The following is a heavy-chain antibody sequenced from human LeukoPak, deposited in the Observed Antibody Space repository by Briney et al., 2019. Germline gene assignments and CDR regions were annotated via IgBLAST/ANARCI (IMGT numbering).Heavy chain of an antibody. J-gene: IGHJ4*02. V-gene: IGHV1-69*13. CDR3: ASSYYYGSGSLGY. D-gene: IGHD3-10*01. CDR1: GGTFSSYA. CDR2: IIPIFGTA. Sequence: SVKVSCKASGGTFSSYAISWGRQAPGQGLEWMGGIIPIFGTANYAQKFQGRVTITADESTSTAYMELSSLRSEDTAVYYCASSYYYGSGSLGYWGQGTLVTVSS.